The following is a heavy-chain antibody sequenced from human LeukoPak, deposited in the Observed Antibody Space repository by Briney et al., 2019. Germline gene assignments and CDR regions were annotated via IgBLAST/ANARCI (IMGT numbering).Heavy chain of an antibody. V-gene: IGHV4-59*08. D-gene: IGHD2-8*01. J-gene: IGHJ5*02. CDR1: GGSISSYC. CDR2: IYYSGST. CDR3: ARQIWVLGVIDP. Sequence: SETLSLTCTASGGSISSYCWSWIRQPPGKGLEWIGYIYYSGSTNYNPSLKSRVTISVDTSKNQFSLKLSSVTAADTAVYYCARQIWVLGVIDPWGQGTLVTVSS.